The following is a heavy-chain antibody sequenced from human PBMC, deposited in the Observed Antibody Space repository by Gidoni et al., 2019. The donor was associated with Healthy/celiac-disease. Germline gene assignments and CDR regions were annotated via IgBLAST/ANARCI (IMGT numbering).Heavy chain of an antibody. Sequence: QVQLQESCSGLVTPSQTLSPTCTVPGGSISSGSYYWSWIRQPAGKGLEWIGRIYTSGSTNYNPSLKSRVTISVDTSKNQFSLKLSSVTAADTAVYYCARGYSSSSGFYFDYWGQGTLVTVSS. J-gene: IGHJ4*02. CDR1: GGSISSGSYY. CDR3: ARGYSSSSGFYFDY. CDR2: IYTSGST. V-gene: IGHV4-61*02. D-gene: IGHD6-6*01.